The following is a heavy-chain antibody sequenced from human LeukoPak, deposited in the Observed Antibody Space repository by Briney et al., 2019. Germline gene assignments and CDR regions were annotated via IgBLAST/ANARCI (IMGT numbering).Heavy chain of an antibody. CDR2: INIAGDT. Sequence: GGSLRLSCAASGFTFSSYDMHWVRQAPGRGLEWVSAINIAGDTYYPDSVKGRFTISRENAKSSMYLQMNSLKDGDTAVYYCIRGGIQVSGIDAFDIWGQGTMVTVSS. D-gene: IGHD5/OR15-5a*01. CDR3: IRGGIQVSGIDAFDI. V-gene: IGHV3-13*01. CDR1: GFTFSSYD. J-gene: IGHJ3*02.